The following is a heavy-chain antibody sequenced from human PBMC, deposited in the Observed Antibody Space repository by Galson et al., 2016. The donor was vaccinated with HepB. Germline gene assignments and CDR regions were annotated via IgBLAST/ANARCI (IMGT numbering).Heavy chain of an antibody. Sequence: SLRLSCAASGFTFSSYAMNWVRQAPGKGLEWVSSISSSSSFIFYADSVKGRFTISRDYGKNSLYLQMRSLRTEDTAIYYCARGGLTGDFVDYWGQGTLVSFSS. V-gene: IGHV3-21*04. CDR3: ARGGLTGDFVDY. J-gene: IGHJ4*02. D-gene: IGHD7-27*01. CDR2: ISSSSSFI. CDR1: GFTFSSYA.